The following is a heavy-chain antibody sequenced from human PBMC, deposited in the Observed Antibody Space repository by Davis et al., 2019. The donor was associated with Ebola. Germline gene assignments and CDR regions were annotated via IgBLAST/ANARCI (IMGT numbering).Heavy chain of an antibody. CDR3: ARDSSGWFGWFDP. Sequence: AASVKVSCKASGYTFTSYAMHWVRQAPGQRLEWMGWINAGNGNTKYSQKFQGRVTITRDTSASTAYMELSSLRSEDTAVYYCARDSSGWFGWFDPWGQGTLVTVSS. CDR1: GYTFTSYA. D-gene: IGHD6-19*01. V-gene: IGHV1-3*01. J-gene: IGHJ5*02. CDR2: INAGNGNT.